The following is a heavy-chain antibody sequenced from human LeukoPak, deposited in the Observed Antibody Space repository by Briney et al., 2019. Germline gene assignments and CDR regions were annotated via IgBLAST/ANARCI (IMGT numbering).Heavy chain of an antibody. CDR2: IKSKTDGWTT. D-gene: IGHD3-22*01. CDR1: GFTFSNAW. V-gene: IGHV3-15*01. J-gene: IGHJ2*01. Sequence: PGGSLRLSCAASGFTFSNAWMSWVRQAPGKGLEWVGRIKSKTDGWTTDYAAPVKGRFTISRDDSKNTLYLQMNSLKTEDTAVYYCTTNIGPDSSGYYSNWYFDLWGRGTLVTVSS. CDR3: TTNIGPDSSGYYSNWYFDL.